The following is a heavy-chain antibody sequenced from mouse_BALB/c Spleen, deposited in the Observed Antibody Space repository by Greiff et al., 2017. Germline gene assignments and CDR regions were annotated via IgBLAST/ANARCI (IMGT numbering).Heavy chain of an antibody. CDR1: GYTFTNYW. V-gene: IGHV1-63*02. CDR2: IYPGGGYT. Sequence: VKLMESGAELVRPGTSVKMSCKAAGYTFTNYWIGWVKQRPGHGLEWIGDIYPGGGYTNYNEKFKGKATLTADTSSSTAYMQLSSLTSEDSAIYYCARRDYGSSPFAYWGQGTLVTVSA. J-gene: IGHJ3*01. D-gene: IGHD1-1*01. CDR3: ARRDYGSSPFAY.